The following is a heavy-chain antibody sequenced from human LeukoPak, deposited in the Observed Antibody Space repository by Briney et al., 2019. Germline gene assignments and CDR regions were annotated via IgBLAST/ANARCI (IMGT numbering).Heavy chain of an antibody. J-gene: IGHJ4*02. V-gene: IGHV3-23*01. CDR2: VSGSGDSP. D-gene: IGHD3-16*01. Sequence: GGSLRLSCAASGFTFSSYAMTWVRQAPGKGLEWVSSVSGSGDSPYYADSVKGRFTISRDNSKNTLYLQMNSLRAEDTAVYCCAKDRIRGDSYWGQGTLVTVSS. CDR1: GFTFSSYA. CDR3: AKDRIRGDSY.